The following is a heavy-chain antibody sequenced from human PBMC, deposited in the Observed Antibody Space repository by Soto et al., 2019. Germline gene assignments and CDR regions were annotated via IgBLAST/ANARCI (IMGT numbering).Heavy chain of an antibody. CDR2: ITRNSDI. Sequence: PWLSLRFSCAASGFIYSSYSMHLVCHAPGKGLEWVSAITRNSDIYYAHSVKGRFTISRDNAQNSVSLQMNSLRAEDTAVYYCAREETAWPLAYGLDVWGQGTTVTVS. V-gene: IGHV3-21*01. CDR1: GFIYSSYS. D-gene: IGHD2-21*02. CDR3: AREETAWPLAYGLDV. J-gene: IGHJ6*02.